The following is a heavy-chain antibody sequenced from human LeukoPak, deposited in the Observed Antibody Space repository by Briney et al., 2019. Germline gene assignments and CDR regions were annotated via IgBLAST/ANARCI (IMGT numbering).Heavy chain of an antibody. CDR3: ARVGLDSSGYYSNFDY. V-gene: IGHV4-59*01. J-gene: IGHJ4*02. CDR2: IYYSGST. CDR1: GGSISSYY. D-gene: IGHD3-22*01. Sequence: TSETLSLTCTVSGGSISSYYWSWIRQPPGKGLEWIGYIYYSGSTNYNPSLKSRVTISINTSKNQFSLKLSSVTAADTAVYYCARVGLDSSGYYSNFDYWGQGILVTVSS.